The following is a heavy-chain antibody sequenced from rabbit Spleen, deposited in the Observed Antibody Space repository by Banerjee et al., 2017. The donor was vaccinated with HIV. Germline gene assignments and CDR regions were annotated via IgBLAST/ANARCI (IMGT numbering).Heavy chain of an antibody. J-gene: IGHJ6*01. CDR1: GVSFSDKDV. CDR3: ARDAGTSFSTYGMDL. CDR2: INAVTGKA. V-gene: IGHV1S45*01. Sequence: EQLEESGGGLVKPEGSLTLTCKASGVSFSDKDVMCWVRQAPGKGLEWIACINAVTGKAVYATWAKGRFTISKTPSTTMTLQMTSLTVADTATYFCARDAGTSFSTYGMDLWGPGTLVTVS. D-gene: IGHD8-1*01.